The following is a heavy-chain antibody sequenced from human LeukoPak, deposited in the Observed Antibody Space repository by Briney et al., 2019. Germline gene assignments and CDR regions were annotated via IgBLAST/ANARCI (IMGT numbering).Heavy chain of an antibody. V-gene: IGHV3-30*03. D-gene: IGHD3-16*01. CDR2: IGDTGRAK. J-gene: IGHJ2*01. CDR1: GFTFSRHG. Sequence: GRSLRPSCAASGFTFSRHGMHWVRQAPGKGLEWVAVIGDTGRAKYYADSVEGRFTASRDNFKNTLYLEMNSLRYDDTALYYCAREAAWGNWYFDHWGRGTLVTVSS. CDR3: AREAAWGNWYFDH.